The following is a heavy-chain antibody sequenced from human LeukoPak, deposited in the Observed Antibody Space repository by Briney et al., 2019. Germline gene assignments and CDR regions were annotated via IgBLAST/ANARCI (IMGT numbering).Heavy chain of an antibody. J-gene: IGHJ4*02. Sequence: ASVKVSCKASGYTFTSYDINWVRQATGQGLEWMGWMNPNSGSTDYAQNFQGRVTMTRDTSISTAYMELSSLRSDDMAVYYCARSTTFLPNFDYWGQGTLVTVSS. CDR2: MNPNSGST. CDR1: GYTFTSYD. CDR3: ARSTTFLPNFDY. V-gene: IGHV1-8*01. D-gene: IGHD4-17*01.